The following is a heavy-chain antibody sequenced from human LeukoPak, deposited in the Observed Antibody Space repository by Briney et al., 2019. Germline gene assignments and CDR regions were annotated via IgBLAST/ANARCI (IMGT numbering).Heavy chain of an antibody. V-gene: IGHV4-59*01. D-gene: IGHD1-1*01. CDR2: VYYRGST. Sequence: SETLSLTCSVSGGSISSYYWRWIRQPPGRGLEWIGYVYYRGSTNYNPSLKSRVTISVDTSKNQLSLKLSSVTAADTAVYYCARGHKDTTNYYYYYMDVWGKGTTVTVSS. CDR3: ARGHKDTTNYYYYYMDV. CDR1: GGSISSYY. J-gene: IGHJ6*03.